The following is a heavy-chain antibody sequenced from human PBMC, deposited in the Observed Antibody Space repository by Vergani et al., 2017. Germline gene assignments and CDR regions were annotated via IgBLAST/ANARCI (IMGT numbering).Heavy chain of an antibody. D-gene: IGHD1-26*01. Sequence: EVQLVESGGGLVQPGRSLRLSCTASGFTFGDYAMNWVRQAPGKGLEWLGFIRSKIYGGTIEYAASVKGRFTITRDDYKSIAYLQMNSLKTEDTAVYYCTRGVGGWGDYNCGMGVWGQVTTVTVSS. CDR1: GFTFGDYA. CDR3: TRGVGGWGDYNCGMGV. V-gene: IGHV3-49*04. CDR2: IRSKIYGGTI. J-gene: IGHJ6*02.